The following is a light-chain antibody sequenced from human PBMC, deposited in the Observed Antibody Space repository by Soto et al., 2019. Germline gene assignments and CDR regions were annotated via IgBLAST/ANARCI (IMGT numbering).Light chain of an antibody. V-gene: IGKV3-20*01. Sequence: EMVLTQSPGTLSLSPGERATLSCRASQSISSNSLAWYQQKPGEAPRLFIYGASSRATGIPDRVSGSGSGTHFTLTISRLEPEDFALYYCQQYGSAPRITFGQGTRLEIK. CDR3: QQYGSAPRIT. J-gene: IGKJ5*01. CDR2: GAS. CDR1: QSISSNS.